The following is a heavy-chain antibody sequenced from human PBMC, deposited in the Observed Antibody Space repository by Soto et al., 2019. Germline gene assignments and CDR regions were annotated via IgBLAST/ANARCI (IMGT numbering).Heavy chain of an antibody. D-gene: IGHD5-12*01. CDR1: GFTFSSYA. CDR3: ARGLGAVTPDIVADSSGGPFDY. V-gene: IGHV3-30-3*01. J-gene: IGHJ4*02. CDR2: ISYDGSNK. Sequence: GGSLRLSCAASGFTFSSYAMHWVRQAPGKGLEWVAVISYDGSNKYYADSVKGRFTISRDNSKNTLYLQMNSLRAEDTAVYYCARGLGAVTPDIVADSSGGPFDYWGQGTLVTVSS.